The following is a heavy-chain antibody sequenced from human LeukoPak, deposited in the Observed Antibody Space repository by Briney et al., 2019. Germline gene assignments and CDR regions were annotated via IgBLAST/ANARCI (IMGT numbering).Heavy chain of an antibody. Sequence: PGGSLRLSCAASGFTFSRSAMSWGRQSPGKGLEWVSAISGSGGRTFYVDSVKGRFTISRDNSKNTLYLQMNSLRAEDTAVYYCARGGYCGSTSCFPSDYWGQGTLVTVSS. J-gene: IGHJ4*02. D-gene: IGHD2-2*01. CDR2: ISGSGGRT. CDR3: ARGGYCGSTSCFPSDY. CDR1: GFTFSRSA. V-gene: IGHV3-23*01.